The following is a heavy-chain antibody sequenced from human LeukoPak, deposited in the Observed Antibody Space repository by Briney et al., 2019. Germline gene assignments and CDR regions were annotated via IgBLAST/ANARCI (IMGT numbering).Heavy chain of an antibody. CDR3: ARDRDIVVVPAASREDYYYYYYMDV. D-gene: IGHD2-2*01. Sequence: SETLSLTCTVSGVSISSSNSYWGWIRQPPGKGLEWIGSIYYTGNTYYNPSLKSRVTMSVDTSKNQFSLKLSSVTAADTAVYYCARDRDIVVVPAASREDYYYYYYMDVWGKGTTVTVSS. CDR1: GVSISSSNSY. V-gene: IGHV4-39*07. CDR2: IYYTGNT. J-gene: IGHJ6*03.